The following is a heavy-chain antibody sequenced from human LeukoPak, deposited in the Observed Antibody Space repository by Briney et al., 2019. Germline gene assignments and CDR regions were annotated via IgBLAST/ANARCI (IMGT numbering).Heavy chain of an antibody. CDR2: IYHSGST. D-gene: IGHD3-10*01. Sequence: SQTLALTCDVSGGSISSGGYCWSWIRQPPGKDLEWIGYIYHSGSTYYNPSLKSRVTISVDRSKNQFSLKLSSVTAADTAVYYCARGGPITMVRGVIINQNWFDPWGQGTLVTVSS. CDR3: ARGGPITMVRGVIINQNWFDP. J-gene: IGHJ5*02. V-gene: IGHV4-30-2*01. CDR1: GGSISSGGYC.